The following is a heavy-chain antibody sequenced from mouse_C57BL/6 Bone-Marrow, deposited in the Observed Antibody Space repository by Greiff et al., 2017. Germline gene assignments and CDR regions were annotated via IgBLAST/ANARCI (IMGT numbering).Heavy chain of an antibody. V-gene: IGHV14-1*01. CDR2: FDPEDGVT. J-gene: IGHJ2*01. Sequence: VQLQQSGAELVRPGASVKLSCTASGFNIKDYYMHWVKQRPEQGLEWIGRFDPEDGVTEYAPKFQGQATMTADPSSNTAYLQLSSLTSEDTAVYYRTTPSRRDYDYWGQGTTLTVSS. CDR3: TTPSRRDYDY. CDR1: GFNIKDYY.